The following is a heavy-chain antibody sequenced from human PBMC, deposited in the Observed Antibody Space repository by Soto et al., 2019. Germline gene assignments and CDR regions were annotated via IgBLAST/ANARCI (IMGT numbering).Heavy chain of an antibody. CDR2: ISGSGGST. Sequence: GALRLSCSASGFTFSIYAMSLVLQAPGKGLEWVSAISGSGGSTYYADSVKGRFTISRDNSKNTLYLQMNSLRAEDTAVYYCAKLQWLVRGYLDYWGQGTLVTVSS. V-gene: IGHV3-23*01. D-gene: IGHD6-19*01. CDR3: AKLQWLVRGYLDY. CDR1: GFTFSIYA. J-gene: IGHJ4*02.